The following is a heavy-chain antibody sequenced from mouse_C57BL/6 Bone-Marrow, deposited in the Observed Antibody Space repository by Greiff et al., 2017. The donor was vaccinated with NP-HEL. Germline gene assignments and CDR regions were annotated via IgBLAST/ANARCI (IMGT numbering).Heavy chain of an antibody. J-gene: IGHJ2*01. CDR1: GFNIKDDY. V-gene: IGHV14-4*01. Sequence: EVQLQESGAELVRPGASVKLSCTASGFNIKDDYMHWVKQRPEQGLEWIGWIDPENGDTEYASKFQGKATITADTSSNTAYLQLSSLTSEDTDVYYCTTGYSLDYWGQGTTLTVSS. CDR3: TTGYSLDY. CDR2: IDPENGDT. D-gene: IGHD2-3*01.